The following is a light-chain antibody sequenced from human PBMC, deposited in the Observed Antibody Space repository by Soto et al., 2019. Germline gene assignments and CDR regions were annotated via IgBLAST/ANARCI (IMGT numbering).Light chain of an antibody. V-gene: IGKV1-9*01. CDR3: QQLNSYPPT. J-gene: IGKJ2*01. CDR2: AAS. Sequence: IQLTQSPSSLSASVGDRVTITCRASQGISSYLAWYQQKPGKAPKFLIYAASTLQRGVPSRFSGSGSGTDFTLTISXXQPEDFATYFCQQLNSYPPTFGQGTELEIK. CDR1: QGISSY.